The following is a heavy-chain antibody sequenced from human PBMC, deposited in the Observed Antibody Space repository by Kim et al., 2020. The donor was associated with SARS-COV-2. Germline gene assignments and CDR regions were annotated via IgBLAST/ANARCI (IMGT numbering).Heavy chain of an antibody. Sequence: SETLSLTCAVYGGSFSGYYWSWIRQPPGKGLEWIGEINHSGSTNYNPSLKSRVTISVDTSKNQFSLKLSSVTAADTAVYYCARAESAGSYYYYYGMDVWG. CDR1: GGSFSGYY. CDR3: ARAESAGSYYYYYGMDV. V-gene: IGHV4-34*01. CDR2: INHSGST. J-gene: IGHJ6*01.